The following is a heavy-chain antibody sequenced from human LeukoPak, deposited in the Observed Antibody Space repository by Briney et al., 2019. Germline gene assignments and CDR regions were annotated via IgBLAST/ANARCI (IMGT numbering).Heavy chain of an antibody. CDR1: GFTFSSYA. CDR3: AKGGYSSSWYLFDY. V-gene: IGHV3-23*01. Sequence: GGSLRLSCAASGFTFSSYAMSWVRQAPGKGLEWVSAISGSGGSTYYADSVKGRFTISRDNSKNTLCLQMNSLRAEDTAVYYCAKGGYSSSWYLFDYWGQGTLVTVSS. CDR2: ISGSGGST. J-gene: IGHJ4*02. D-gene: IGHD6-13*01.